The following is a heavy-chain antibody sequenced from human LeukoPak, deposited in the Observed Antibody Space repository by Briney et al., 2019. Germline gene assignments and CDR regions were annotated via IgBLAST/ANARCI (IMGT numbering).Heavy chain of an antibody. CDR1: GFTFGDYA. CDR2: IRSKAYGGTT. Sequence: AGGSLRLSRTASGFTFGDYAMSWVRQAPGKGRGWVGFIRSKAYGGTTEYAASVKGRFTISRDDSKSIAYLQMNSLKTEDTAVYYCARVYSSGWYFDPWGQGTLVTVSS. V-gene: IGHV3-49*04. CDR3: ARVYSSGWYFDP. J-gene: IGHJ5*02. D-gene: IGHD6-19*01.